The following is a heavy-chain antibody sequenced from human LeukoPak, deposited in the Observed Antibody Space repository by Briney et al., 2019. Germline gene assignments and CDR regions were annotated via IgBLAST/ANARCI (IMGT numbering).Heavy chain of an antibody. CDR1: GFTFSNAW. J-gene: IGHJ4*02. CDR3: TTEFFTVVVVAASFDH. CDR2: IKSKTDGGTT. V-gene: IGHV3-15*01. D-gene: IGHD2-15*01. Sequence: GGSLRLSCAASGFTFSNAWMSWVRQAPGKGLEWVGRIKSKTDGGTTDYAAPVKGRFTISRDDSKNTLYLQMNSLKTEDTAVYYCTTEFFTVVVVAASFDHWGQGTLVTVSS.